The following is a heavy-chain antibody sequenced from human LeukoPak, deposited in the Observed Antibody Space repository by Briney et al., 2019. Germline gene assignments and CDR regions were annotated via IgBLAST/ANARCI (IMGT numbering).Heavy chain of an antibody. J-gene: IGHJ3*02. CDR2: IWYDGSNK. CDR1: GFTFSSYG. D-gene: IGHD3-22*01. V-gene: IGHV3-33*01. CDR3: ARDFTFYDRSGYTNDAFDI. Sequence: GRSLRLSCAASGFTFSSYGMHWVRQAPGKGLEWVAVIWYDGSNKYYADSVKGRFTISRDNSKNTLYLQMNSLRAEDTAVYYCARDFTFYDRSGYTNDAFDIWGQGTMVTVSS.